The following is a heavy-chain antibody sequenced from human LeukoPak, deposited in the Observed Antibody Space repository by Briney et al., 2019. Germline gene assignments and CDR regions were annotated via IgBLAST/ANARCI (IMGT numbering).Heavy chain of an antibody. V-gene: IGHV3-23*01. CDR1: GFTFGSYA. J-gene: IGHJ4*02. CDR2: ISGSGSAT. Sequence: GGSLRLSCAASGFTFGSYAMTWVRQAPGKGLEWVSAISGSGSATYYADSVKGRFTISRDNAKNSLYLQMNSLRAEDTAVYYCARGDPRLVRYWGQGTLVTVSS. D-gene: IGHD6-6*01. CDR3: ARGDPRLVRY.